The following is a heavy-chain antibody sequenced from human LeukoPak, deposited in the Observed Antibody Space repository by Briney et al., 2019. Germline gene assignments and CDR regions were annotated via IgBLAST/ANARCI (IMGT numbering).Heavy chain of an antibody. CDR3: ARASGYSGYDADY. D-gene: IGHD5-12*01. V-gene: IGHV4-59*01. J-gene: IGHJ4*02. Sequence: SETLSLTCTVSGGSISNYYWSWIRQPPGKGLEWLGYVYNSGSTHYNPSLKSRVTISADTSKNQFSLTLTSVTAADTAVYYCARASGYSGYDADYWGQGTLVTVSS. CDR1: GGSISNYY. CDR2: VYNSGST.